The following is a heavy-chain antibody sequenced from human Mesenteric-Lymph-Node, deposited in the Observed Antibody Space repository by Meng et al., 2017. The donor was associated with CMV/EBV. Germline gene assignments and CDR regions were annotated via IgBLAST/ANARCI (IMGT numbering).Heavy chain of an antibody. V-gene: IGHV2-5*01. CDR3: AHSNALRYLECMHV. Sequence: SGPTLVKPTQTLTLTCTVSGFSVSSDGVGVGWIRQPPGQALEWLALIYWNDDDRYNPSLQNRLTITKDTSKNQVVLTMTNMDPVDTATYYCAHSNALRYLECMHVWGQGTTVTVSS. CDR1: GFSVSSDGVG. D-gene: IGHD3-3*01. CDR2: IYWNDDD. J-gene: IGHJ6*02.